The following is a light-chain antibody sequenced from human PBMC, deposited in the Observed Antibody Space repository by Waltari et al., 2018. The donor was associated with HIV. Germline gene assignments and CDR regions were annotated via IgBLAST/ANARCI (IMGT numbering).Light chain of an antibody. V-gene: IGLV2-14*03. CDR3: SSYTASSTLDVV. CDR1: SSDIGAYNY. J-gene: IGLJ2*01. CDR2: EVS. Sequence: QSALTQAASVSGSPGQSITISCTGSSSDIGAYNYVSWYQQHPDKVPKLVIYEVSNRPSGISNRFSGSNPGNTASLTISGLQADDEASYYCSSYTASSTLDVVFGGGTRLTVL.